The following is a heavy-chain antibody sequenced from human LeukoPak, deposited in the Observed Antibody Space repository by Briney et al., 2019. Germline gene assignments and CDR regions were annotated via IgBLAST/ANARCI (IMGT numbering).Heavy chain of an antibody. CDR1: GGSFSGYY. J-gene: IGHJ4*02. D-gene: IGHD5-24*01. Sequence: SETLSLTCAVYGGSFSGYYWSWIRQPPGKGLEWIGEINHSGSTNYNPSLKSRVTISVDTSKNQFSLKLSSVTAADTAVYYCARGRTWLTRDYWGQGTLVTVSS. V-gene: IGHV4-34*01. CDR3: ARGRTWLTRDY. CDR2: INHSGST.